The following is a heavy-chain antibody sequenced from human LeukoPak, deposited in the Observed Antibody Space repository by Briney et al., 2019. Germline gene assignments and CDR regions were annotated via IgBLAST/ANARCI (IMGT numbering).Heavy chain of an antibody. Sequence: GGSLRLSCAASGITFSSYAMSWVRQAPGKGLEWVSAVYSGGSTFYADSVKGRFTISRDNSKNTLYLQISSLRAEDTAVYYCALLGAAGREYFQHWGQGTLVTVSS. D-gene: IGHD6-13*01. CDR3: ALLGAAGREYFQH. CDR2: VYSGGST. J-gene: IGHJ1*01. CDR1: GITFSSYA. V-gene: IGHV3-23*05.